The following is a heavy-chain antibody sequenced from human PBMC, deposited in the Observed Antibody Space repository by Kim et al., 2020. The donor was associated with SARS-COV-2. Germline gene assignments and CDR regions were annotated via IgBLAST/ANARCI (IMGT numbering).Heavy chain of an antibody. CDR3: ARGGDSRANPVRY. J-gene: IGHJ4*02. V-gene: IGHV4-59*09. D-gene: IGHD3-22*01. Sequence: YNPALKSRVTISVDTSKNQFSLKLSSVTAADTAVYYCARGGDSRANPVRYWGQGTLVTVSS.